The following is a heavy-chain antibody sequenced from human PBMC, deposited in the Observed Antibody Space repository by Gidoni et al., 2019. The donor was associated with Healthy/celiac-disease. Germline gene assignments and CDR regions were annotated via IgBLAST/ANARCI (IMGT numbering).Heavy chain of an antibody. J-gene: IGHJ4*02. Sequence: EVQLVESGGGLVKPGGSLRLSCAASGLTFSSYSRNWVRRAPGKGMEWVSCISSSGSTIYYAGSVKGRFTISRDNAKNSLFLQMNSLGAEDTAVYYCARGLAAADFDYWGQGTLVTVSS. CDR3: ARGLAAADFDY. CDR1: GLTFSSYS. D-gene: IGHD6-13*01. V-gene: IGHV3-21*01. CDR2: ISSSGSTI.